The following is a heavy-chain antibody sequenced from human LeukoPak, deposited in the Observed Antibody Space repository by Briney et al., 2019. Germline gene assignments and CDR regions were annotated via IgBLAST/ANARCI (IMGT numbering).Heavy chain of an antibody. D-gene: IGHD5-18*01. CDR3: ARAGGYGGSLAY. CDR1: GXSISSYY. Sequence: KPSETLSLTCTVSGXSISSYYWSWIRQPPGKGLEWIGYLYYSGSTNYNPSLKSRVTISVDTSKTQFSLKLSSVTAADTAVYYCARAGGYGGSLAYWGQGALVTVSS. CDR2: LYYSGST. J-gene: IGHJ4*02. V-gene: IGHV4-59*01.